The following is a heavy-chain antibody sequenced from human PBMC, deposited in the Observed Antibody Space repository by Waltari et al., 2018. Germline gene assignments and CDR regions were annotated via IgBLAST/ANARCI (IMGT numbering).Heavy chain of an antibody. D-gene: IGHD1-1*01. CDR2: ISSDASDT. V-gene: IGHV3-74*03. CDR3: ARVSRRTYRSPDPGRHYYYGMDV. CDR1: GFTFSYYW. Sequence: EEQLVESGGGLVQPGDSLRLSCAASGFTFSYYWMHWVRQAPGTGPLWVSRISSDASDTTYADSVKGRFTISRDNAKNTLYLQMNRLRAEDTAVYFCARVSRRTYRSPDPGRHYYYGMDVWGQGTTVTVSS. J-gene: IGHJ6*02.